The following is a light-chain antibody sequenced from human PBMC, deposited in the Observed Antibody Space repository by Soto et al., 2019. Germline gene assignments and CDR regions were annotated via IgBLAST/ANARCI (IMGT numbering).Light chain of an antibody. J-gene: IGKJ2*01. V-gene: IGKV1-39*01. Sequence: DIQMTQSPSSLSASVGDRVTVTCRASQSISNFLNWYQQKPGKAPNLLIYSASSLQSGVPSRFSGSGSGTDFTLTISSLQPEDFATYYCQQGFTTPYTFGQGTKLEIK. CDR3: QQGFTTPYT. CDR2: SAS. CDR1: QSISNF.